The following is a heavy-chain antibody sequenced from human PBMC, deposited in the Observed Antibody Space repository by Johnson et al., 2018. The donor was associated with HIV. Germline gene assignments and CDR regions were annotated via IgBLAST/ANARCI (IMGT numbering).Heavy chain of an antibody. V-gene: IGHV3-9*01. J-gene: IGHJ3*02. CDR1: GLTFNVYA. CDR2: ISWNSDAI. Sequence: VQLVESGGGLVQPGRSLRLSCAASGLTFNVYAMHWVRQAPGKGLEWVSGISWNSDAIKYADSVRGRFTISSDNAKNSLYLQMNSLRAEDTALYYCAGRPSGADPFDIWGQGTMVTVSS. CDR3: AGRPSGADPFDI. D-gene: IGHD2-15*01.